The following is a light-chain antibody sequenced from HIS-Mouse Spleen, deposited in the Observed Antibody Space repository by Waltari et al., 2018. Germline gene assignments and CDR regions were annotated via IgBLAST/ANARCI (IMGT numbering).Light chain of an antibody. J-gene: IGKJ2*01. CDR2: KIS. CDR3: MQATQFPQVT. CDR1: QSLVHSAGNTY. V-gene: IGKV2-24*01. Sequence: DLGMTQPPPSSPCNLGQPPSISCRSSQSLVHSAGNTYLGGLQLRPGQPPRLLIYKISNRFSGVPDRFSGSGAGTDFTLKISRVEAEDVGVYYCMQATQFPQVTFGQGTKLEIK.